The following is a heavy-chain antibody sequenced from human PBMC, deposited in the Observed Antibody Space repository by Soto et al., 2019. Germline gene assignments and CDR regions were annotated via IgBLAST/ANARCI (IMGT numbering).Heavy chain of an antibody. Sequence: QVQLVQSGAEVKKPGASVKVSCKASRYTFTSYYIHWVRQAPGQGLEWMGWINPNNGYTKYTQKIQGRVTVTRDTSITTAYLELTRLQSDDTAVYYCAKAKFDFWSGYWSPSLDFWGQGTLVTVSS. CDR2: INPNNGYT. J-gene: IGHJ4*02. CDR3: AKAKFDFWSGYWSPSLDF. V-gene: IGHV1-2*02. D-gene: IGHD3-3*01. CDR1: RYTFTSYY.